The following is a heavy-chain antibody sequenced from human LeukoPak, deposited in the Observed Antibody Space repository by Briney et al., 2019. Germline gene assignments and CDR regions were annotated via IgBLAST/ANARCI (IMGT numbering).Heavy chain of an antibody. CDR2: IYYSGST. Sequence: ASETLSLTCTVSGGSISSYYWSWIRQPPGKGLEWIGCIYYSGSTNYNPSLKSRVTISVDTSKNQFSLKLSSVTAADTAVYYCARASLWSSGWYDYWGQGTLVTVSS. J-gene: IGHJ4*02. V-gene: IGHV4-59*01. CDR3: ARASLWSSGWYDY. CDR1: GGSISSYY. D-gene: IGHD6-19*01.